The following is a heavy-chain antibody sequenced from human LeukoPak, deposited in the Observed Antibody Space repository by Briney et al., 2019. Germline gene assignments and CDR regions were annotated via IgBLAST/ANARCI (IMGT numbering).Heavy chain of an antibody. CDR3: ARGMAELDP. Sequence: GASVKVSCKASGYTFTTYSMNWVRLAPGQGLEWMGWINTNTGNPTYAQGFTGRFVFSLDTSFSTAYLQISSLKAEDTAVYYCARGMAELDPWGQGTLVTVSS. D-gene: IGHD2-8*01. V-gene: IGHV7-4-1*02. CDR1: GYTFTTYS. CDR2: INTNTGNP. J-gene: IGHJ5*02.